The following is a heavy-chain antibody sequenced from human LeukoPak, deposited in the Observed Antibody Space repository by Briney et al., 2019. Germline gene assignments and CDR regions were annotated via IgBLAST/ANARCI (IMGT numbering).Heavy chain of an antibody. CDR3: AKQGSCGAGTCYAHHFDS. V-gene: IGHV3-30*18. D-gene: IGHD2-15*01. Sequence: GGSLRLSCAASGFTFSNNGMHWVRQAPGKGLEWVALISLDGSSKYYAASVKGRFTISRDNSKNTLYLLMNSLRAEDTAVYHCAKQGSCGAGTCYAHHFDSWGQGTLVTVSS. CDR2: ISLDGSSK. CDR1: GFTFSNNG. J-gene: IGHJ4*02.